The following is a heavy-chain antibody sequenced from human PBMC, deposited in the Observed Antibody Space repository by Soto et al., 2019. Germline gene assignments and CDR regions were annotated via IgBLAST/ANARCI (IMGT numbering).Heavy chain of an antibody. CDR2: IYYSGNT. CDR1: RVSISTYY. V-gene: IGHV4-59*01. Sequence: PSETLSLTCTVSRVSISTYYWSWIRQPPGKGLEWIGYIYYSGNTKYNPSLKSRVSISVDTSKNQFSLKLNSVTAADTAVYFCASRLRIVTAGTEDYYYYGMDVWGRGTTVTVSS. J-gene: IGHJ6*02. CDR3: ASRLRIVTAGTEDYYYYGMDV. D-gene: IGHD2-2*01.